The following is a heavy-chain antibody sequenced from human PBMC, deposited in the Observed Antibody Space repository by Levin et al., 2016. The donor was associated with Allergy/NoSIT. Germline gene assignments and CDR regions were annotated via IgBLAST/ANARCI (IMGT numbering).Heavy chain of an antibody. V-gene: IGHV3-9*01. CDR2: ISWNSGSI. CDR3: AKHIAVAGSIWSFDY. J-gene: IGHJ4*02. D-gene: IGHD6-19*01. Sequence: SLKISCAASGFTFDDYAMHWVRQAPGKGLEWVSGISWNSGSIGYADSVKGRFTISRDNAKNSLYLQMNSLRAEDTAVYYCAKHIAVAGSIWSFDYWGQGTLVTVSS. CDR1: GFTFDDYA.